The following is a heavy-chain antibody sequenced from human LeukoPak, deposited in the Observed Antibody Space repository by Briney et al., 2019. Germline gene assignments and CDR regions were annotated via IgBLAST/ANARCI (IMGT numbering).Heavy chain of an antibody. CDR3: ARSYAHYYDSSGYYHY. CDR1: GGTFSSYA. V-gene: IGHV1-69*13. D-gene: IGHD3-22*01. Sequence: ASVKVSCKASGGTFSSYAISWVRQAPGQGLEWMGGIIPIFGTANYAQKFQGRVTITADESTSTAYMELSSLRSEDTAMYYCARSYAHYYDSSGYYHYWGQGTLVTVSS. CDR2: IIPIFGTA. J-gene: IGHJ4*02.